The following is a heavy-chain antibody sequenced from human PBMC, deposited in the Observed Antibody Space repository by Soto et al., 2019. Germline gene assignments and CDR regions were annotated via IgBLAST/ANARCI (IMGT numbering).Heavy chain of an antibody. J-gene: IGHJ4*02. CDR1: GFTFSSYA. Sequence: EVQLLESGGGLVQPGGSLRLSCAASGFTFSSYAMSWVRQAPGKGLEWVSAISGSGGSTYYAESVKGRFTISRDNSKNTLYLQMNGLRAEDTAVYYCAQRSILGATYSDCWGQGTLVSLSS. CDR2: ISGSGGST. D-gene: IGHD1-26*01. CDR3: AQRSILGATYSDC. V-gene: IGHV3-23*01.